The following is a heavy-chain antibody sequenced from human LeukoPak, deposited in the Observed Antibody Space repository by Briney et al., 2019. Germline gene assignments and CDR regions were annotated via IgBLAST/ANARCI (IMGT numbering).Heavy chain of an antibody. V-gene: IGHV3-21*01. Sequence: GGSLRLSCAASGFTFNTFNVNWVGQAPGKGLEWVSSITSGGDYIYYARSVKGRLTTSRDNAKNSLSLQLNSLRVEDTAVYYCARGHYDVLAASYKWTPDYWGQGTLVTVSS. D-gene: IGHD3-9*01. CDR1: GFTFNTFN. CDR3: ARGHYDVLAASYKWTPDY. J-gene: IGHJ4*02. CDR2: ITSGGDYI.